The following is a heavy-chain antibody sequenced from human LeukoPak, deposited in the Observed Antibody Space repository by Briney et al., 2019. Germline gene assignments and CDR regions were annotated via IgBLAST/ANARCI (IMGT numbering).Heavy chain of an antibody. Sequence: ASVKVSCKASGYTFIGYYIHWVRQAPGQGLEWMGWINPNSDGTSYAPKFQGRVTMTRDTSISTAYMELSSLRSDDTAVYYCARTSSGYLGGFYFDYWGQGTLVTVSS. J-gene: IGHJ4*02. D-gene: IGHD6-25*01. CDR2: INPNSDGT. CDR3: ARTSSGYLGGFYFDY. V-gene: IGHV1-2*02. CDR1: GYTFIGYY.